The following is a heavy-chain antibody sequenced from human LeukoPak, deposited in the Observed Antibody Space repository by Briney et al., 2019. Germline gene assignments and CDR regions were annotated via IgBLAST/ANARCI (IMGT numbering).Heavy chain of an antibody. Sequence: GGSLRLSCAASGFTFSSSAMSWVRQVPGKGLEWVSGISASGGSTYYADSVRGRFTISRDNSKNTLYVQMNSLRDEDTAVYYCARDGGNWNLDYWGQGTLVTVSS. CDR2: ISASGGST. V-gene: IGHV3-23*01. CDR3: ARDGGNWNLDY. D-gene: IGHD1-1*01. J-gene: IGHJ4*02. CDR1: GFTFSSSA.